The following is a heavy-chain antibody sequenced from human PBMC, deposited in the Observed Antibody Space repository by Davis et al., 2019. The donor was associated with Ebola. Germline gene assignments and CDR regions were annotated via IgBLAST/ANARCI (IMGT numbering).Heavy chain of an antibody. J-gene: IGHJ5*02. V-gene: IGHV1-2*02. CDR2: INPNSGGT. CDR1: GYTFTGYY. Sequence: ASVKVSCKASGYTFTGYYMHWVQQAPGQGLEWMGWINPNSGGTNYAQKFQGRVTMTRDTSISTAYMELSRLRSDDTAVYYCARDRPAAIRSVNWFDPWGQGTLVTVSS. D-gene: IGHD2-2*02. CDR3: ARDRPAAIRSVNWFDP.